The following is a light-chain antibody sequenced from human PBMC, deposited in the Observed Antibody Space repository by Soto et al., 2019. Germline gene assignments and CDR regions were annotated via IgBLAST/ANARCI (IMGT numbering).Light chain of an antibody. J-gene: IGKJ1*01. CDR3: QQYNTFWT. Sequence: DIQMTQSPSSLSASVGDRVTITCQASQDISNYLNWYQQKPGKAPKLLIYDASSLESGAPSRVSGSGSGTEFTLTISSLQPDDFATYYCQQYNTFWTFGPGTKVDIK. V-gene: IGKV1-33*01. CDR2: DAS. CDR1: QDISNY.